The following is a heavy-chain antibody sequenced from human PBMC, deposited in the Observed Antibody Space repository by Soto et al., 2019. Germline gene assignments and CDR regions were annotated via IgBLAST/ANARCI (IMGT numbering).Heavy chain of an antibody. Sequence: SETLSLTCTVSGGSISSYYWSWIRQPPGKGLEWIGYIYYSGSTNYNPSLKSRVTISVDTSKNQFSLKLSSVTAADTAVYYCATEKSGWSGGYYYYYMDVWGKGTTVTVSS. CDR3: ATEKSGWSGGYYYYYMDV. J-gene: IGHJ6*03. CDR1: GGSISSYY. CDR2: IYYSGST. V-gene: IGHV4-59*01. D-gene: IGHD6-19*01.